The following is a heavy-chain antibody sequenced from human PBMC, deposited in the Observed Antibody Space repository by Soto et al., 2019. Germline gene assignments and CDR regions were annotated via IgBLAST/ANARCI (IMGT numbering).Heavy chain of an antibody. J-gene: IGHJ5*02. CDR1: GFTFSDYA. Sequence: QVQLVESGGGVVQPGWSLRLSCVTSGFTFSDYAMHWVRQAPGKGLEWVAVIRPDGSNRYYADSVKGRFTISRDISNNTLYLQMRSLRADDTAVYFCATVARPQHLLTGFDNWGQGTLVTVSS. V-gene: IGHV3-33*01. CDR2: IRPDGSNR. CDR3: ATVARPQHLLTGFDN.